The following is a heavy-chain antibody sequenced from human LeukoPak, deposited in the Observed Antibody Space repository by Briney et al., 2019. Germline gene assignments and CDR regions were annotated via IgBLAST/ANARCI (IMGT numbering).Heavy chain of an antibody. CDR2: MDYNGNT. CDR1: GDSMSSSNYY. D-gene: IGHD3-10*01. J-gene: IGHJ4*02. V-gene: IGHV4-39*01. Sequence: SETLSLTCSVSGDSMSSSNYYWAWIRQPPGKGLEWVGSMDYNGNTPYSPSLKSRVSISIDTSKNQFSLKLSSVTAADTAVYYCARQGGSGTYSDNYFDYWGQGTLVTVSS. CDR3: ARQGGSGTYSDNYFDY.